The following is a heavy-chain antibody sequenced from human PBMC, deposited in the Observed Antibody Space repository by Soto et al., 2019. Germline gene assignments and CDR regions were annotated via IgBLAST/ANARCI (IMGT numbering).Heavy chain of an antibody. CDR3: ARQASGYYYGWFDP. Sequence: SETLSLTCTVSGGSISSNIYYWGWIRQPPGKGLEWIGNIHYSGGTFYTPSLKSRVTMSVDTSNNQFSLKLSSVTAADTAVYYCARQASGYYYGWFDPWGQGTLVTVPQ. D-gene: IGHD3-22*01. V-gene: IGHV4-39*01. J-gene: IGHJ5*02. CDR1: GGSISSNIYY. CDR2: IHYSGGT.